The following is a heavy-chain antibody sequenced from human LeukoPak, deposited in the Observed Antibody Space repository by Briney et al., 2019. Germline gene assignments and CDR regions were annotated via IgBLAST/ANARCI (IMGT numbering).Heavy chain of an antibody. D-gene: IGHD3-16*01. J-gene: IGHJ4*02. V-gene: IGHV1-2*02. CDR2: INPNSGGT. CDR1: GYSLTGYY. CDR3: ARKRGGEGGVYFDY. Sequence: ASVKVSCKASGYSLTGYYLHWARQAPGQGLEWMGWINPNSGGTDYAQNFQGRVTMTRDTSISTVYMELSRLRSDDTAVYYCARKRGGEGGVYFDYWGQGTLVTVSS.